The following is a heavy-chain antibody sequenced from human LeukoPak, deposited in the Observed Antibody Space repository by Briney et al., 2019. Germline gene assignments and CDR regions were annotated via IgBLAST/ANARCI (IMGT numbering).Heavy chain of an antibody. J-gene: IGHJ4*02. CDR1: GFTFSSYG. V-gene: IGHV3-30*03. CDR3: ATHCSSTSCYAY. D-gene: IGHD2-2*01. Sequence: GGSLRLSCAASGFTFSSYGMHWVRQAPGKGLEWVAVISYDGSNKYYADSVKGRFTISRDNSKNTLFLQMISLRAEDTAVYYCATHCSSTSCYAYWGQGTLVTVSS. CDR2: ISYDGSNK.